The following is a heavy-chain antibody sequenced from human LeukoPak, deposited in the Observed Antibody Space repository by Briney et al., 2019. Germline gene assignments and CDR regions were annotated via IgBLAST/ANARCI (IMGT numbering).Heavy chain of an antibody. CDR1: GGSISSSSYY. CDR3: ARDREQLVLLQSPYYYYYMDV. J-gene: IGHJ6*03. Sequence: ETLSLTCTVSGGSISSSSYYWGWIRQPPGKGLEWVSVIYSGGSTYYADSVKGRFTISRDNSKNTLYLQMNSLRAEDTAVYYCARDREQLVLLQSPYYYYYMDVWGKGTTVTVSS. CDR2: IYSGGST. D-gene: IGHD6-13*01. V-gene: IGHV3-53*01.